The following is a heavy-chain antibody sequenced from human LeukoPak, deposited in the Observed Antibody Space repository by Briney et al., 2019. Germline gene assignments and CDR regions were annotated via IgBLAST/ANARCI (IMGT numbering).Heavy chain of an antibody. Sequence: GASVKVSCKASGYTFTSYGVSWVRQAPGQGLEWMGWVGTYNGNTYYAQKFQGRVTMTTDTSTTTAYMELRSLRSDDTAVYYCARDYYDNSGYYFDTFDYWGQGTLVTVSS. D-gene: IGHD3-22*01. CDR1: GYTFTSYG. V-gene: IGHV1-18*01. CDR3: ARDYYDNSGYYFDTFDY. J-gene: IGHJ4*02. CDR2: VGTYNGNT.